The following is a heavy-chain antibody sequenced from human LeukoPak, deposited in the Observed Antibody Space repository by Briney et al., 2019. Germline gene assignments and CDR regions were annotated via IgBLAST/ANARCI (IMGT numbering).Heavy chain of an antibody. CDR3: ARDCSSTSCYWTNYYYYYGMDV. J-gene: IGHJ6*02. CDR2: ISAYNGNT. Sequence: GASGKVSCKASGYTFTSYGISWVRQAPGQGLEWMGWISAYNGNTNYAKKLQGRVTMTTDTSTSTAYMELRSLRSDDTAVYYCARDCSSTSCYWTNYYYYYGMDVWGQGTTVTVSS. D-gene: IGHD2-2*01. V-gene: IGHV1-18*01. CDR1: GYTFTSYG.